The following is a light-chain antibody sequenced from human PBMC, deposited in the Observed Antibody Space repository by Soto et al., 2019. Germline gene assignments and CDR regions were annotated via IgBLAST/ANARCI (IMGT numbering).Light chain of an antibody. CDR2: EVT. V-gene: IGLV2-8*01. CDR1: SSDVGGYHY. CDR3: SSYAGSNNLV. Sequence: QSALTQPPSASGSPGQSVTISCTGTSSDVGGYHYVSWYQQHPGKAPKLIIHEVTKRPSGVPDRFSGSKSGNTASLTVSGLQGEDEADYYCSSYAGSNNLVFGGGTKHTVL. J-gene: IGLJ2*01.